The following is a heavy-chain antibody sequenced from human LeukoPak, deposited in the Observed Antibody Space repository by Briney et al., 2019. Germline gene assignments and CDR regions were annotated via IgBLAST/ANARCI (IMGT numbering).Heavy chain of an antibody. Sequence: PGGSLRLSCAASGFTFSSYAMNWVRHTPGKGLERVSGVSDSAGSTYYADSVTGRFTISRDNSQNTLFLQMNSLRAEDTAVYYCAKGDKRGFYWGPFDYWGQGTLVTVSS. CDR1: GFTFSSYA. D-gene: IGHD7-27*01. V-gene: IGHV3-23*01. CDR2: VSDSAGST. J-gene: IGHJ4*02. CDR3: AKGDKRGFYWGPFDY.